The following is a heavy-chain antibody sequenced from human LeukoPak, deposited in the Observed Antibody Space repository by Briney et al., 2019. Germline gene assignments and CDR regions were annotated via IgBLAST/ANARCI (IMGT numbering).Heavy chain of an antibody. CDR2: IYHNGDT. CDR3: AREIEWGQLELLNY. CDR1: GYSISNNYY. J-gene: IGHJ4*02. Sequence: KPSETLSLTCSVSGYSISNNYYWGWIRQPPGKGLEWIGNIYHNGDTYYNPSLKSRVTISLDTSKNQFSLKLSSVTAADTAVYYCAREIEWGQLELLNYWGQGALVTVSS. D-gene: IGHD1-7*01. V-gene: IGHV4-38-2*02.